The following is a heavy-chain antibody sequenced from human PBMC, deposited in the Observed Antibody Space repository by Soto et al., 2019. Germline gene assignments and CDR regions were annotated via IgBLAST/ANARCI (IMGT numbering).Heavy chain of an antibody. Sequence: EVQLLESGGGLVQPGGSLVLSCAASGFTFSSYAMSRVRQAPGKGLEWVSSISGGGNDAYYADSVKGRFTISRDNSRNTLYLQMNSLRADDTAVHYCARSLFLASTGIEPFDFWGQGTLVTVSS. CDR1: GFTFSSYA. CDR2: ISGGGNDA. V-gene: IGHV3-23*01. J-gene: IGHJ4*02. D-gene: IGHD6-13*01. CDR3: ARSLFLASTGIEPFDF.